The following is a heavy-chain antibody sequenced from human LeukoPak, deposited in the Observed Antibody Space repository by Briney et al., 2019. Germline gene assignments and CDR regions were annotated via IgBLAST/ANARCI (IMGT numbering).Heavy chain of an antibody. CDR2: ISSSSSYI. V-gene: IGHV3-21*01. CDR1: GFTFSSYS. D-gene: IGHD6-13*01. CDR3: ANSIAVAGPMSPFDY. J-gene: IGHJ4*02. Sequence: GGSLRLSCAASGFTFSSYSMNWVRQAPGEGLEWVSSISSSSSYIYYADSVKGRFTISRDNAKNSLYLQMNSLRAEDTAVYYCANSIAVAGPMSPFDYWGQGTLVTVSS.